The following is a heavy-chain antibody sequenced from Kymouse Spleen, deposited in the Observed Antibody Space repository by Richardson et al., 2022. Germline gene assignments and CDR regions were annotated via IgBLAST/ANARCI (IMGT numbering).Heavy chain of an antibody. V-gene: IGHV3-74*01. J-gene: IGHJ6*02. CDR2: INSDGSST. Sequence: EVQLVESGGGLVQPGGSLRLSCAASGFTFSSYWMHWVRQAPGKGLVWVSRINSDGSSTSYADSVKGRFTISRDNAKNTLYLQMNSLRAEDTAVYYCASPGIAAAGHYGMDVWGQGTTVTVSS. CDR3: ASPGIAAAGHYGMDV. D-gene: IGHD6-13*01. CDR1: GFTFSSYW.